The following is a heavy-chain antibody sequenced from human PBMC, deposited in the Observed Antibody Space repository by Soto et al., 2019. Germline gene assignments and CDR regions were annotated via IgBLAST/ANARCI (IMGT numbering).Heavy chain of an antibody. CDR2: INSYNGNT. J-gene: IGHJ4*02. D-gene: IGHD2-21*02. V-gene: IGHV1-18*04. Sequence: ASVKVSCKASGYTFTSNGISWVRQAPGQGLEWMGWINSYNGNTNYLQKVHGRVTMTTDTATSTAYMELWSLRSDDTAEYYCARDGVATQDYWGQGTLVTVSS. CDR1: GYTFTSNG. CDR3: ARDGVATQDY.